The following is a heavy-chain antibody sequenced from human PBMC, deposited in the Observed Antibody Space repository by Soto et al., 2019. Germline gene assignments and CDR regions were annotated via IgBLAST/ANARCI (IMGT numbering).Heavy chain of an antibody. CDR2: IWYDGSNK. Sequence: GGSLRLSCAASGFTFSSYGMHWVRQAPGKGLEWVAVIWYDGSNKYYADSVKGRFTISRDNSKNTLYLQMNSLRAEDTAVYYCARDHRSYGFYYYYGMDVWGQGTTVTVSS. V-gene: IGHV3-33*01. CDR1: GFTFSSYG. D-gene: IGHD5-18*01. J-gene: IGHJ6*02. CDR3: ARDHRSYGFYYYYGMDV.